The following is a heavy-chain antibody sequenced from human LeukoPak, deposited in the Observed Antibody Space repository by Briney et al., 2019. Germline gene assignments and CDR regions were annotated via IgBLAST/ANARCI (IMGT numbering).Heavy chain of an antibody. CDR1: GFTFSSYG. V-gene: IGHV3-30*02. CDR2: IRNDGSNK. CDR3: AKDLVATGPYYFDY. J-gene: IGHJ4*02. D-gene: IGHD5-12*01. Sequence: PGGSLRLSCAASGFTFSSYGMHWVRQAPGKGLEWVAFIRNDGSNKYYADSVKGRFTISRDNSKNTLYLQMNSLRAEETAVYYCAKDLVATGPYYFDYWGQGTLVTVSS.